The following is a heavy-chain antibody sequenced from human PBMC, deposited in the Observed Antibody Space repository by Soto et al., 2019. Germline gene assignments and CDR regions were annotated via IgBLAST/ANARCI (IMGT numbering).Heavy chain of an antibody. CDR1: GYTFTSYG. Sequence: QVQLVQSGAEVKKPGASVKVSCKASGYTFTSYGISWVRQAPGQGLEWMGWISAYNGNTNYAQKLQGRVTMTTDTSTSTAYMELRSLRSDDTAVYYCARDRPEKYYDFWSGYENRDYWGQGTLVTVSS. CDR2: ISAYNGNT. V-gene: IGHV1-18*01. CDR3: ARDRPEKYYDFWSGYENRDY. D-gene: IGHD3-3*01. J-gene: IGHJ4*02.